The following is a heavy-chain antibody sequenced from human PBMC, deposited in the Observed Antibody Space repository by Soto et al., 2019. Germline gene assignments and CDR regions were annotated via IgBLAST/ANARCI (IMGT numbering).Heavy chain of an antibody. Sequence: GGSLRLPCAASGFRFNSYDMSWVRQAPGTGLEWVSSITTTGDSTYYADSVKGRFTISRDNSKNTLFLQINTLRADDTAVYYCAKHWADWGHGTLVTVSS. CDR2: ITTTGDST. D-gene: IGHD3-16*01. V-gene: IGHV3-23*01. CDR1: GFRFNSYD. CDR3: AKHWAD. J-gene: IGHJ4*01.